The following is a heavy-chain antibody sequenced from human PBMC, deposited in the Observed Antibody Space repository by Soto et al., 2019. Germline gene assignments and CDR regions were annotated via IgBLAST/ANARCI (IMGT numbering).Heavy chain of an antibody. CDR1: GFTFSDYA. Sequence: GGSLRLSCAASGFTFSDYAMSWVRQGPGKGLEWVSTISGSGGRTFYADSVKGRFTISRDNSKNTLSLQMNSLRAEDTAVYYCAKRAQIYDPGYYFDFWGQGTPVTAPQ. J-gene: IGHJ4*02. CDR2: ISGSGGRT. CDR3: AKRAQIYDPGYYFDF. D-gene: IGHD5-12*01. V-gene: IGHV3-23*01.